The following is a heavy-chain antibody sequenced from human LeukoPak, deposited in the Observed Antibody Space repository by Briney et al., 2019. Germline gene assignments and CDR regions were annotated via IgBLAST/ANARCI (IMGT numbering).Heavy chain of an antibody. CDR2: IDWDDDA. CDR3: AREVLGAHAGDY. CDR1: GFSLSTSAMC. D-gene: IGHD3-10*01. J-gene: IGHJ4*02. Sequence: SGPTLLNPTQTLSLTFSFSGFSLSTSAMCVSWIRQPPGKALEWLARIDWDDDAYYITSLETRLTISKDTSKNQVVLTMTNMNPVDTATYYCAREVLGAHAGDYWGQGTLVTVSS. V-gene: IGHV2-70*11.